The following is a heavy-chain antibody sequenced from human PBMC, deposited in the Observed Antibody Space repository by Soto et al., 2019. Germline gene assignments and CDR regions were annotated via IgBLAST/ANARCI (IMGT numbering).Heavy chain of an antibody. V-gene: IGHV4-4*07. D-gene: IGHD3-3*01. CDR3: ARGRHDLCSGPFDY. J-gene: IGHJ4*02. Sequence: SETLSLTFSVSGGSISTYYGNWIRQPAGKGLGWIGRIGTSGSTNYNPSLKSRVTTPVDTSKNQLPLKLSSLTAADTAVYYCARGRHDLCSGPFDYWCQATPVTVS. CDR1: GGSISTYY. CDR2: IGTSGST.